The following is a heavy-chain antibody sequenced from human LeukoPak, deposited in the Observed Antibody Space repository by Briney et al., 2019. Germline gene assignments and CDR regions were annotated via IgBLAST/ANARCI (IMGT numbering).Heavy chain of an antibody. Sequence: GGSLRLSCAASGFTFSSHGINWVRQAPGKGLEWVANIKQDGTEKYFVDSVKGRFTIPRDNAKNSLYLQMNSLRAEDTAVYYCARGHSSGWRISTRPLHYWGQGTLVTVSS. CDR2: IKQDGTEK. V-gene: IGHV3-7*01. J-gene: IGHJ4*02. D-gene: IGHD6-19*01. CDR1: GFTFSSHG. CDR3: ARGHSSGWRISTRPLHY.